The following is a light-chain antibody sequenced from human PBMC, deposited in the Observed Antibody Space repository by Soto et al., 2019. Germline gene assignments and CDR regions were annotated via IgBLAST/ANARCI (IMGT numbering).Light chain of an antibody. Sequence: QSVLTQPASVSGSPGQSITISCTGTSSDVGGYDYVSWYQQHPGKAPTLLIYDVINRPSGVSFRFSGSKSGNTASLTISGLQAEDEAEYYCSSYTSSSTLGVFGTGTKVTV. CDR2: DVI. J-gene: IGLJ1*01. CDR3: SSYTSSSTLGV. V-gene: IGLV2-14*01. CDR1: SSDVGGYDY.